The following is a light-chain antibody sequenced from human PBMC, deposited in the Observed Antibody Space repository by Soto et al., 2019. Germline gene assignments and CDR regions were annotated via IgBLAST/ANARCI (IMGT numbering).Light chain of an antibody. CDR3: AAWDDTVRSYV. V-gene: IGLV1-47*01. CDR2: TDN. Sequence: QSVLTQPPSVSGTPGQRVTLSCSGGISNIATNYVHWFQQLPGTAPKVLSNTDNQRPSGVPDRFSGSKSGTSASLAISGFRSEDEAEYYCAAWDDTVRSYVFGTGTKLTVL. J-gene: IGLJ1*01. CDR1: ISNIATNY.